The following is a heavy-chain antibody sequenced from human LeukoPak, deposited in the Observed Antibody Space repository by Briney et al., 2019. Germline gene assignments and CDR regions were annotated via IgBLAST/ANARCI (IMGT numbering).Heavy chain of an antibody. D-gene: IGHD6-19*01. Sequence: PSEALSLTCAVYGGSFSGYYWSWIRQPPGKGLEWIGEINHSESTNYNPSLRSRVTISVDTSKNQFSLKLSSVTAADTAVYYCARVVAVAGTVSYFDYWGQGTLVTVSS. CDR3: ARVVAVAGTVSYFDY. CDR1: GGSFSGYY. CDR2: INHSEST. V-gene: IGHV4-34*01. J-gene: IGHJ4*02.